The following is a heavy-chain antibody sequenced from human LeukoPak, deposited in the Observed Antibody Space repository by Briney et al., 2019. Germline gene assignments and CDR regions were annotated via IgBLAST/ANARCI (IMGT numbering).Heavy chain of an antibody. D-gene: IGHD2-21*01. J-gene: IGHJ3*02. V-gene: IGHV1-69*05. CDR3: ATHIVVATAPTLYAFDI. CDR2: IIPIFGTA. Sequence: GASVKVSCKASGGTFTSYAISWLRQAPGQGLEWMGGIIPIFGTANYAQKFQGRVTITTDESTSTAYMELSSLISEDTAVYYCATHIVVATAPTLYAFDIWGQGTMVTVSS. CDR1: GGTFTSYA.